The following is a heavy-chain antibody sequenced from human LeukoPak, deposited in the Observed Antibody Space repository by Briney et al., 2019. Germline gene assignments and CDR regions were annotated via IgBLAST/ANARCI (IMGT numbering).Heavy chain of an antibody. J-gene: IGHJ4*02. D-gene: IGHD3-10*01. Sequence: GGSLRLSCAPSVVTPRLASMESVSQAPGKGLEWVSVIYSGGSTYYADSVKGRFTISRDNSKNPLYLQMNSLRAEDTAVYFCANYYVSASYGLGVVDYWGQGTLVTVSS. CDR1: VVTPRLAS. CDR3: ANYYVSASYGLGVVDY. V-gene: IGHV3-53*01. CDR2: IYSGGST.